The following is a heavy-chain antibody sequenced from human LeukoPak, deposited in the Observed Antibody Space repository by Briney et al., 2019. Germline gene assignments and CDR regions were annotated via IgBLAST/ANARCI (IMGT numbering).Heavy chain of an antibody. Sequence: GGSLRLSCAASGFTFSNAWMSWVRQAPGKGLEWVSYISSSSSTIYYADSVKGRFTISRDNAKNSLYLQMNSLRAEDTAVYYCARDILTGYFDPWGQGTLVTVSS. CDR3: ARDILTGYFDP. J-gene: IGHJ5*02. D-gene: IGHD3-9*01. CDR1: GFTFSNAW. V-gene: IGHV3-48*01. CDR2: ISSSSSTI.